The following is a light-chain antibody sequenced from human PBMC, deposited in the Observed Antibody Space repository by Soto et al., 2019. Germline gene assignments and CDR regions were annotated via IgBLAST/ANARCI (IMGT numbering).Light chain of an antibody. V-gene: IGKV1-5*01. Sequence: IQMIQPPSTLSSSVLARVTIPFRASQSISSWFAWYQQKPGKAPKLLIYDASSLESGVPSRFSGSGSGTEFTLTISSLQPDDFATYYCQQYNSYWTFGQGTEVEI. CDR3: QQYNSYWT. CDR2: DAS. J-gene: IGKJ1*01. CDR1: QSISSW.